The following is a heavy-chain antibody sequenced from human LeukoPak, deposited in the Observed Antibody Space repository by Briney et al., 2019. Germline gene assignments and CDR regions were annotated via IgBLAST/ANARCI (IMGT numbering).Heavy chain of an antibody. CDR3: ARDPNWNHEGY. V-gene: IGHV3-23*01. CDR2: ISGSGGRT. CDR1: GFTFSSYA. Sequence: GGSLRLSCAASGFTFSSYAMSWVRQAPGKGLEWVSGISGSGGRTYYADSVKGRFTISRDNAKNTLYLQMNSLRAEDTAVFYCARDPNWNHEGYWGQGTLVTVSS. D-gene: IGHD1-14*01. J-gene: IGHJ4*02.